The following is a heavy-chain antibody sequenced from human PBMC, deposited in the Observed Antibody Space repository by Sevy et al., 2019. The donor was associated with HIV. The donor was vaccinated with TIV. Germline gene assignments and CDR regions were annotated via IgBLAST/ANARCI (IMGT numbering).Heavy chain of an antibody. CDR1: GFPFSSYE. Sequence: GGCLRLSCTASGFPFSSYEMNWVRQAPGKGLEWVSYITNSGSTKYYTDSVKGRFTISRDNAKNSLYLQMNNLRAEDTAVYYCARDLPPSTTTVAHFDYWGRGTLVTVSS. J-gene: IGHJ4*03. CDR2: ITNSGSTK. V-gene: IGHV3-48*03. D-gene: IGHD4-17*01. CDR3: ARDLPPSTTTVAHFDY.